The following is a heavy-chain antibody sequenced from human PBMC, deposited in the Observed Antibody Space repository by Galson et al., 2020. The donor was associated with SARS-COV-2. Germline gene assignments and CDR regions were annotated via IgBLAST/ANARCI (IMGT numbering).Heavy chain of an antibody. CDR2: IYYRGST. V-gene: IGHV4-59*11. J-gene: IGHJ3*02. D-gene: IGHD5-12*01. CDR1: GGSISSHY. CDR3: AREDLRWLQFRPHYAFDI. Sequence: SETLSLTCTVSGGSISSHYWSWIRKPPGKGLEWIGYIYYRGSTNYNPSLKSRVPISVDTSKNQFSLKLSSVTAADTAVYYCAREDLRWLQFRPHYAFDIWGQGTMVTVSS.